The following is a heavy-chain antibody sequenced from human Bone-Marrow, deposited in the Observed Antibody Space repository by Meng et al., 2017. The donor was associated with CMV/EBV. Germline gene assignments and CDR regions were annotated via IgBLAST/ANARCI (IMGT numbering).Heavy chain of an antibody. CDR1: GFTFSSYS. J-gene: IGHJ6*02. V-gene: IGHV3-21*01. CDR2: ISSSSSYI. CDR3: ARGSPNYEYYYYGMDV. D-gene: IGHD1-7*01. Sequence: GGSLRLSCAASGFTFSSYSMNWVRQVPGKGLEWVSSISSSSSYIYYADSVKGQFTISRDNDKNSLYLQMHSLSAEDTAVYYCARGSPNYEYYYYGMDVWGQGTTVTVSS.